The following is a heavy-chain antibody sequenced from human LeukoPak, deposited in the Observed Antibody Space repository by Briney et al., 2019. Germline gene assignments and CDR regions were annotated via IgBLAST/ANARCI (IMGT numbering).Heavy chain of an antibody. CDR2: INHSGST. CDR1: GGSFSGYY. Sequence: SETLSLTCAVYGGSFSGYYWSWIRQPPGKGMEWIGEINHSGSTNYNPSLKSRVTISVDTSKNQFSLKLSSVTAADTAVYYCARDAIAAKNWFDPWGQGTLVTVSS. J-gene: IGHJ5*02. V-gene: IGHV4-34*01. D-gene: IGHD6-13*01. CDR3: ARDAIAAKNWFDP.